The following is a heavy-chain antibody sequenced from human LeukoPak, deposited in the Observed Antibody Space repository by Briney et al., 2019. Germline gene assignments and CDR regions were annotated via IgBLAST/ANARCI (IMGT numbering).Heavy chain of an antibody. CDR3: ARIDSSALPLDV. CDR1: GFNFSSYG. V-gene: IGHV3-30*02. Sequence: GGSLRLSCAASGFNFSSYGMHWVRQAPGKGLEWVAFIRNDGSNKRYADSVKGRFTISRDNSKNTLYLQMNSLKSEDTAVYYCARIDSSALPLDVWGQGTTVTVSS. D-gene: IGHD6-19*01. CDR2: IRNDGSNK. J-gene: IGHJ6*02.